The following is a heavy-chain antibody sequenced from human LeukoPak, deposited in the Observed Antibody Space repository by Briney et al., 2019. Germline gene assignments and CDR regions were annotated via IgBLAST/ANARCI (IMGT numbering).Heavy chain of an antibody. J-gene: IGHJ3*02. CDR1: WFTVSSND. D-gene: IGHD3-22*01. V-gene: IGHV3-53*04. CDR3: ARAFNYDSSGYYPRAFDI. Sequence: PGGSLRLSCAASWFTVSSNDMSWVRQAPGKGLEWVSLIYSGGSTYYADSVKGRFTISTHNSKNTLYLQMNSLRAEDTAVYYCARAFNYDSSGYYPRAFDIWGQGTMVTVSS. CDR2: IYSGGST.